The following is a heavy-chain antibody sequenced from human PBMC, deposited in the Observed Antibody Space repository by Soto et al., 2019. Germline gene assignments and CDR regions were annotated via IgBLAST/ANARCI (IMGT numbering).Heavy chain of an antibody. V-gene: IGHV1-2*04. CDR2: INPNTGVT. CDR3: AREFTSSRFDY. CDR1: GYTFTGNY. D-gene: IGHD2-2*01. Sequence: QVQLVQSGAEVKRPGASVKVSCKASGYTFTGNYMHWVRQAPGQGLEWMGWINPNTGVTHYAHKFQGWVTMTRDTATSTAYMELHSLKFDDTAVYYCAREFTSSRFDYWGQGSLVTVPS. J-gene: IGHJ4*02.